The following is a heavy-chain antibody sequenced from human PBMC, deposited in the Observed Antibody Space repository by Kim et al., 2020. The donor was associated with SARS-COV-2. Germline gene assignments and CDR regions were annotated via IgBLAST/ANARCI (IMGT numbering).Heavy chain of an antibody. CDR2: INAGNGNT. V-gene: IGHV1-3*01. Sequence: ASVKVSCKASGYTFTSYAMHWVRQAPGQRLEWMGWINAGNGNTKYSQKFQGRVTITRDTSASTAYMELSSLRSEDTAVYYCARAEYCSSTSCPYYYYYYGMDVWGQGTTVTVSS. J-gene: IGHJ6*02. D-gene: IGHD2-2*01. CDR1: GYTFTSYA. CDR3: ARAEYCSSTSCPYYYYYYGMDV.